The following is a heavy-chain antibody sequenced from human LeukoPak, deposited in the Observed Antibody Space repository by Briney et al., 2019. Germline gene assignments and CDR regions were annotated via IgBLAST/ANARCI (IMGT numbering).Heavy chain of an antibody. V-gene: IGHV4-59*01. CDR3: AGQIRGAFDI. Sequence: SETLSLTCTVSGGSISSYYWSWIRQPPGKGLEWIGYIYYSGSTNYNPSLKSRVTISVDTSKNQFSLKLSSVTAADTAVYYCAGQIRGAFDIWGQGTMVTVSS. CDR1: GGSISSYY. CDR2: IYYSGST. J-gene: IGHJ3*02. D-gene: IGHD3-3*02.